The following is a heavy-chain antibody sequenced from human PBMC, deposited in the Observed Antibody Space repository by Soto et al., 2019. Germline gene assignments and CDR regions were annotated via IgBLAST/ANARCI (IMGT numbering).Heavy chain of an antibody. Sequence: SETLSLTCTVSGGSISSYYWSWIRQPPGKGLEWIGYIYYSGSTNYNPSLKSRVTISVDTSKNQFSLKLSSVTAADTAVYYCARDSIAASYYYMDVWGKGTTVTVSS. CDR1: GGSISSYY. V-gene: IGHV4-59*08. J-gene: IGHJ6*03. D-gene: IGHD6-13*01. CDR3: ARDSIAASYYYMDV. CDR2: IYYSGST.